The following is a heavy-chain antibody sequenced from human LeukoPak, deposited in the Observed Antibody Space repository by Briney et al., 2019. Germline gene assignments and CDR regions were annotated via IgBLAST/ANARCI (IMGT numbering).Heavy chain of an antibody. Sequence: GGSLRLSCAASGFTFNTYSMNWVRQAPGKGLEWVSSISSSSSYIYYADSVKGRFTVSRDNAKNSLYLQMNSLRAEDTAVYYCARGQGLQLKSGSDYWGQGTLVTVSS. J-gene: IGHJ4*02. CDR3: ARGQGLQLKSGSDY. D-gene: IGHD5-24*01. CDR1: GFTFNTYS. CDR2: ISSSSSYI. V-gene: IGHV3-21*01.